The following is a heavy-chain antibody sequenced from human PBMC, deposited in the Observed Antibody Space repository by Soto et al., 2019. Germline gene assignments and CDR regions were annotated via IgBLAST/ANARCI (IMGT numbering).Heavy chain of an antibody. CDR2: ISAYNGNT. Sequence: VASVKVSCKASGYTFTSYGISWVRQAPGQGLEWMGWISAYNGNTNYAQKLQGRVTMTTDTSTSTAYMELRSLRSDDTAVYYCARAAYPYGSGSYSYYYYMDVWGKGTTVTVSS. D-gene: IGHD3-10*01. CDR1: GYTFTSYG. J-gene: IGHJ6*03. CDR3: ARAAYPYGSGSYSYYYYMDV. V-gene: IGHV1-18*01.